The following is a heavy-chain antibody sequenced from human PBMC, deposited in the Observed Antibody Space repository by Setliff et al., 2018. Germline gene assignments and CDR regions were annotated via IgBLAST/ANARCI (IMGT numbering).Heavy chain of an antibody. CDR1: GFIFDDYA. CDR3: ARGHCTTISCFLDH. Sequence: AGGSLRLSCAASGFIFDDYAMHWVRQAPGKGLEWVSGIRAGSDNIAYADSVKGRFTISRDNAKNSLYLQLDSLRPDDTAFYYCARGHCTTISCFLDHWGQGIMVTVSS. V-gene: IGHV3-9*01. J-gene: IGHJ4*02. CDR2: IRAGSDNI. D-gene: IGHD2-8*01.